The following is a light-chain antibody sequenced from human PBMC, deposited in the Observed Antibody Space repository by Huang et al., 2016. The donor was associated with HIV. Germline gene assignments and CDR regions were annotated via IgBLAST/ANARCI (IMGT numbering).Light chain of an antibody. J-gene: IGKJ1*01. CDR1: QNIFKS. CDR2: SAS. CDR3: QQSFSYRRT. Sequence: DIQMTQSPPSLSASVGDRVTFTCRAYQNIFKSLNWYQQKPGKAPKLLIYSASTLENGVPSRCSGSGSGSQFTLNITNLKPEDVATYYCQQSFSYRRTFGRGT. V-gene: IGKV1-39*01.